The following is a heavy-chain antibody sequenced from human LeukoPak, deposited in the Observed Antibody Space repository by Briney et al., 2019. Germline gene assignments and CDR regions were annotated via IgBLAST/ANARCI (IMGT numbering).Heavy chain of an antibody. CDR1: GGSIRSSSYY. CDR3: ARRSTVAGRGRFDP. CDR2: VHYSGST. D-gene: IGHD6-19*01. J-gene: IGHJ5*02. V-gene: IGHV4-39*01. Sequence: SETLCLTCTVSGGSIRSSSYYWGWIRQPPGKGLEWIGSVHYSGSTYDNPSLKSRVTISVDTSKNQFSLKLISVTAADTAVYYCARRSTVAGRGRFDPWGQGTLVTVSS.